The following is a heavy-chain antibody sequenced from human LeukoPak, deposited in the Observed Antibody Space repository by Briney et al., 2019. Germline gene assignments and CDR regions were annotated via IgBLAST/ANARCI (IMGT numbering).Heavy chain of an antibody. CDR1: GFIFSSYG. Sequence: RTGGTLRLSCAASGFIFSSYGMSWVRQAPGKGLEWVSAISGSGGSTYYADSVKGRFTISRDNSKNTLYLQMNSLRAEDTAVYYCAKDPGVFSSGEVVYWGQGTLVTVSS. V-gene: IGHV3-23*01. J-gene: IGHJ4*02. CDR3: AKDPGVFSSGEVVY. D-gene: IGHD6-19*01. CDR2: ISGSGGST.